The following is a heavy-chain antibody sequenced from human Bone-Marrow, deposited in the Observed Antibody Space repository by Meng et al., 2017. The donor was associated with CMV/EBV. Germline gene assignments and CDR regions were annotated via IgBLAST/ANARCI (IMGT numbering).Heavy chain of an antibody. D-gene: IGHD2-2*01. J-gene: IGHJ6*02. Sequence: GSLRLSCAVYGGSFSGYYWSWIRQPPGKGLEWIGEINHSGNTNYNPSLKSRVTISVDTSKNQFSLKLSSVTAADTAVYYCARVVPAASGMDVWGQGTTVTVSS. V-gene: IGHV4-34*01. CDR2: INHSGNT. CDR1: GGSFSGYY. CDR3: ARVVPAASGMDV.